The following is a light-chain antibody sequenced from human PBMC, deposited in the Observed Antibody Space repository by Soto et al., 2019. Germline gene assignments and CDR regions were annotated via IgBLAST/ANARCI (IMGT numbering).Light chain of an antibody. CDR1: TSDVGGYNF. J-gene: IGLJ1*01. V-gene: IGLV2-14*01. CDR3: SSYTSTGTRD. Sequence: QSALTQPASVSGSPGQSITISCTGTTSDVGGYNFVSWYQLHPGKAPKLMIFEVSNRPSGVSNRFSGSKSGNTASLTISGLQAEDEADYYCSSYTSTGTRDFGTGTKLTVL. CDR2: EVS.